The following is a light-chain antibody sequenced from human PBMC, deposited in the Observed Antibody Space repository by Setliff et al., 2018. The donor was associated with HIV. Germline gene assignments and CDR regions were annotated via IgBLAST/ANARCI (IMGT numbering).Light chain of an antibody. CDR1: TGAVTSTHY. CDR3: LLSYSGPRV. Sequence: QAVVTQEPSLTVSPGGTVTLTCGSSTGAVTSTHYPYWFQQKPGQAPRTLISDTSDKHPWTPAQFSGSLLGGKAALTLSGAQPEDEAEYYCLLSYSGPRVFGGGTKVTGL. CDR2: DTS. J-gene: IGLJ2*01. V-gene: IGLV7-46*01.